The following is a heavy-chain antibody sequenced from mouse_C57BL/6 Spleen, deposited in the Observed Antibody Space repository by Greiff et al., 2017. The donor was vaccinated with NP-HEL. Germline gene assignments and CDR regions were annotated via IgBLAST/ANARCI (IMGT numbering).Heavy chain of an antibody. Sequence: EVQLQQSGPELVKPGASVKISCKASGYTFTDYYMNWVKQSHGKSLEWIGDINPNNGGTSYNQKFKGKATLTVDKSSRTAYMERRSLTSEDSAVYYWACAHSNYFWCAYWGQGTRVTVSA. J-gene: IGHJ3*01. D-gene: IGHD2-5*01. CDR2: INPNNGGT. CDR1: GYTFTDYY. V-gene: IGHV1-26*01. CDR3: ACAHSNYFWCAY.